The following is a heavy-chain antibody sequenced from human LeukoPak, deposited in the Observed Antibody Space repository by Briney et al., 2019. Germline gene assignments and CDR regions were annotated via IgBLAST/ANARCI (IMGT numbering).Heavy chain of an antibody. CDR3: ARAQFNYYDSSGYSFDY. D-gene: IGHD3-22*01. V-gene: IGHV3-21*01. CDR2: ISSSSSYI. Sequence: PGGSLRLSCAASGFTFSSYSMTWVRQAPGKGLDWVSSISSSSSYIYYADSVKGRFTISRDNAKNSLYLQMNSLRAEDTAVYYCARAQFNYYDSSGYSFDYWGQGTLVTVSS. J-gene: IGHJ4*02. CDR1: GFTFSSYS.